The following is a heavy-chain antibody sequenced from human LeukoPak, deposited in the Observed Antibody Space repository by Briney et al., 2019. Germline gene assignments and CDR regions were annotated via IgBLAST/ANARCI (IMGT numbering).Heavy chain of an antibody. J-gene: IGHJ5*02. D-gene: IGHD3-22*01. CDR3: AREDYYDSGSFDP. CDR2: MNPNSGNT. Sequence: ASVKVSCKASGYTFTTFDINWVRQATGQGLEWMGWMNPNSGNTAYAQKFQGRVTMTRNTSISTAYMELSSLRSEDTAVYYCAREDYYDSGSFDPWGQGTLVTVSS. V-gene: IGHV1-8*02. CDR1: GYTFTTFD.